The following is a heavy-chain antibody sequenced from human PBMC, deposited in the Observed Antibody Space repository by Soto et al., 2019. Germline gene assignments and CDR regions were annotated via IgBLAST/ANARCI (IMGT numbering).Heavy chain of an antibody. J-gene: IGHJ4*02. CDR3: ARGPGYIDGWRTFDF. CDR1: GFTFSSYW. CDR2: IKQDGSEK. V-gene: IGHV3-7*03. Sequence: GGSLRLSCAASGFTFSSYWMSWVRQAPGKGLEWVANIKQDGSEKYYVDSVKGRFTISRDNAKNSLYLQMNSLRAEDTAVYFCARGPGYIDGWRTFDFWGRGILVTVSS. D-gene: IGHD6-19*01.